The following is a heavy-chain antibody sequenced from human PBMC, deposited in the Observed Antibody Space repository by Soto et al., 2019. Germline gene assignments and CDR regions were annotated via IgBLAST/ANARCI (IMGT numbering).Heavy chain of an antibody. CDR2: IIPIFGAA. CDR3: ARAYCGGDCYSNWFDP. Sequence: GASVKVSCKASGGTFSSYAISWVRQAPGQGLGWMGGIIPIFGAANYAQKFQGRVTITADESTSTAYMELSSLRSEDTAVYYCARAYCGGDCYSNWFDPWGQGTMVTVYS. D-gene: IGHD2-21*02. J-gene: IGHJ5*02. V-gene: IGHV1-69*13. CDR1: GGTFSSYA.